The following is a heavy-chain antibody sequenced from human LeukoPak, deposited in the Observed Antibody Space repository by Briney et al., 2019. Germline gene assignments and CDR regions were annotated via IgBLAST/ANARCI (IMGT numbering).Heavy chain of an antibody. V-gene: IGHV3-64*01. CDR1: GFTFSSYA. Sequence: PGGSLRLSCAASGFTFSSYAMHWVRQAPGKVLEYVSAISSNGGSTYYANSVKGRFTISRDNSKNTLYLQMGSLRAEDMAVYYCARAKFDFWSGYSDSYYFDYWGQGTLVTVSS. CDR2: ISSNGGST. CDR3: ARAKFDFWSGYSDSYYFDY. J-gene: IGHJ4*02. D-gene: IGHD3-3*01.